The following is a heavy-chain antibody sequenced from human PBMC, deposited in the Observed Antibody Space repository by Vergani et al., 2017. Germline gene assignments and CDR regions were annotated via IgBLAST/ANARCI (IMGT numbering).Heavy chain of an antibody. V-gene: IGHV1-69*01. CDR3: ARDLPRYYYDGNGYSYGMDV. Sequence: QVQLVQSGAEVKKPGSSVKVSCKASGGTFSSYAISWVRQAPGQGLEWMGGIIPIFGTANYAQKFQGRVTITADESTSTAYMELSSLRSEDTAVYYCARDLPRYYYDGNGYSYGMDVWGQGTTVTVSS. J-gene: IGHJ6*02. D-gene: IGHD3-22*01. CDR2: IIPIFGTA. CDR1: GGTFSSYA.